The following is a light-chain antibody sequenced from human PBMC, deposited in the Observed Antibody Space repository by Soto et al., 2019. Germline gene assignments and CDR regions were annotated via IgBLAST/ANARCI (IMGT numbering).Light chain of an antibody. Sequence: DIVMTQSPLSLPVTPGEPASISCRSSQSLLHSNGYNYLDWYLQKPGQSPQLLIHLGSSRASGVPDRFSGGGSGTDFTLKISRVEAEDVAIYYCMQALQTPPTFGQGTKVDIK. CDR2: LGS. CDR3: MQALQTPPT. V-gene: IGKV2-28*01. CDR1: QSLLHSNGYNY. J-gene: IGKJ1*01.